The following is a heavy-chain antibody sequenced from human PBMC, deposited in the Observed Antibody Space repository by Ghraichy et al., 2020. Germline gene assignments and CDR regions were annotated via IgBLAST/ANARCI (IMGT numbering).Heavy chain of an antibody. J-gene: IGHJ4*02. CDR2: ISWNGGRI. V-gene: IGHV3-9*01. D-gene: IGHD3-9*01. Sequence: VSSISWNGGRIGYAESVKGRFTISRDNAKNSLYLQMNSLGFEEPALYYCAKSHLATGYFSFEDWCQG. CDR3: AKSHLATGYFSFED.